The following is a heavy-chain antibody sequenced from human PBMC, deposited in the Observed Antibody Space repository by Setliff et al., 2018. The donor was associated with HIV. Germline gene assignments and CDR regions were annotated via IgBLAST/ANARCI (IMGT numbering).Heavy chain of an antibody. Sequence: PGASVKVSCKASGYTFTSYYIHWVRQAPGQGLEWMGVIHPSGGSTSYAQSFQDRVTMTRDTSTSTVYMELSSLRSEDTAVYYCVRGVQSPPHYSYYYMDVWGEGTMVTVSS. CDR3: VRGVQSPPHYSYYYMDV. CDR2: IHPSGGST. J-gene: IGHJ6*03. D-gene: IGHD3-3*01. V-gene: IGHV1-46*01. CDR1: GYTFTSYY.